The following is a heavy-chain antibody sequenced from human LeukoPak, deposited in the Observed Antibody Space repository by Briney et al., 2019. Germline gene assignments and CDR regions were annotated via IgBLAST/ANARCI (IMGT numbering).Heavy chain of an antibody. CDR1: GFTFSSYW. CDR3: GRHPSGWIDY. CDR2: ISSSGSTI. J-gene: IGHJ4*02. V-gene: IGHV3-48*04. Sequence: GGSLRLSCAASGFTFSSYWMSWVRQAPGKGLEWVSYISSSGSTIYYADSVKGRFTVSRDNAKNSLYLQMNSLRAEDTALYYCGRHPSGWIDYWGQGTLVTVSS. D-gene: IGHD6-19*01.